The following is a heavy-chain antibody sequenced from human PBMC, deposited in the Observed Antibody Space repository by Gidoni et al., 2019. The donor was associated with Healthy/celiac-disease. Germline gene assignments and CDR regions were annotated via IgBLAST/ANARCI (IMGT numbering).Heavy chain of an antibody. CDR1: GFTFCSYA. D-gene: IGHD2-2*01. J-gene: IGHJ3*02. CDR3: AKKALVVPAAMYAFDI. Sequence: EVQLLESGGGLVQPGGSLRLSCAASGFTFCSYAMNWVRQAPGKGLEWVAGISGSGGSTYYADSVKGRFTISRDNSKNTLYLQMNSLRAEDTAVYYCAKKALVVPAAMYAFDIWGQGTMVTVSS. CDR2: ISGSGGST. V-gene: IGHV3-23*01.